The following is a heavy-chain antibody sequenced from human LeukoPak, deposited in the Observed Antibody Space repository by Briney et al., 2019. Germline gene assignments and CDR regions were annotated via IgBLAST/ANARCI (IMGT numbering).Heavy chain of an antibody. J-gene: IGHJ4*01. CDR1: GGSFSGYY. V-gene: IGHV4-34*01. CDR3: SRSDVDTALDY. Sequence: PSETLSLTCAVYGGSFSGYYWSWIRQPPGKGLEWIGEINHSGNTNYNPSLKSRVTISVDRSKNQFSLKLTSVTAADTAVYYCSRSDVDTALDYWGHGTLVTVSS. CDR2: INHSGNT. D-gene: IGHD5-18*01.